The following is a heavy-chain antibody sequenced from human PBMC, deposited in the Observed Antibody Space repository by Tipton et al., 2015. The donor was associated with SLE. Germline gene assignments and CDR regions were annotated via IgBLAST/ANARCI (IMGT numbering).Heavy chain of an antibody. CDR3: AKGHSGSSPYFFDY. J-gene: IGHJ4*02. CDR2: ISGDGGAT. Sequence: SLRLSCAASGFSFSSYAMRWVRQAPGKGLEWVSAISGDGGATYYTDSVKGRFTISRDNSKNTLHLQMNYLRADDTAVYYCAKGHSGSSPYFFDYWGQGTLVTVSS. V-gene: IGHV3-23*01. CDR1: GFSFSSYA. D-gene: IGHD6-6*01.